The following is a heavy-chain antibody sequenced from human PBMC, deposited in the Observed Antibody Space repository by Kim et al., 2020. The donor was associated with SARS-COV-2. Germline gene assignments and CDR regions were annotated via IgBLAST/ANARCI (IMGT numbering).Heavy chain of an antibody. V-gene: IGHV4-31*02. CDR3: AREGYLTWFDP. CDR2: T. D-gene: IGHD2-15*01. J-gene: IGHJ5*02. Sequence: TYYTPSLKSRVTISVDASKNQFSLKLSSVTAADTAVYYCAREGYLTWFDPWGQGTLVTVSS.